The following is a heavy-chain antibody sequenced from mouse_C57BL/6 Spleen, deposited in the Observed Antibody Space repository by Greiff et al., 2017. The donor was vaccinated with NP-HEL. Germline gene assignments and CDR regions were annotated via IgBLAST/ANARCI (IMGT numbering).Heavy chain of an antibody. Sequence: QVQLKQSGPGLVAPSQSLSITCTVSGFSLTSYGVHWVRQPPGKGLEWLVVIWSDGSTTYNSALKSRLSISKDNSKSQVFLKMNSLQTDDTAMYYCARHPHYSYYAMDYWGQGTSVTVSS. D-gene: IGHD1-2*01. V-gene: IGHV2-6-1*01. CDR3: ARHPHYSYYAMDY. J-gene: IGHJ4*01. CDR1: GFSLTSYG. CDR2: IWSDGST.